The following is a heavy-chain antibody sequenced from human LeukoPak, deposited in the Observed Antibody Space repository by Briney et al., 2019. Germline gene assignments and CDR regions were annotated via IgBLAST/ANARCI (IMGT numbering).Heavy chain of an antibody. CDR2: IKSKTDGGTT. J-gene: IGHJ4*02. CDR3: TTDPRGGIATANY. D-gene: IGHD6-13*01. Sequence: PGGSLRLSCAASGFTFTNAWMSWVRQAPGKGLEWVGRIKSKTDGGTTDYAAPVRGRFTISRDDSKNTLSLQMSSLKTEDTAVYYCTTDPRGGIATANYWGQGTLVTVSS. V-gene: IGHV3-15*01. CDR1: GFTFTNAW.